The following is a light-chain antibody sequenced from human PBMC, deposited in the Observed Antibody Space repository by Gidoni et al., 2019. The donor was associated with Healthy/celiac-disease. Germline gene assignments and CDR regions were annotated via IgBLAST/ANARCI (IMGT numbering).Light chain of an antibody. V-gene: IGKV3-15*01. Sequence: ELVMTQSPATLSVSPGERATLSCSARQSVSSNLAWYQHKPGQAPRLLIYGASTRATGIPARFSGSVSGTEFTLTISSLQSEDFAVYYCQQYNNWLRTFGQGTKVEIK. CDR1: QSVSSN. J-gene: IGKJ1*01. CDR2: GAS. CDR3: QQYNNWLRT.